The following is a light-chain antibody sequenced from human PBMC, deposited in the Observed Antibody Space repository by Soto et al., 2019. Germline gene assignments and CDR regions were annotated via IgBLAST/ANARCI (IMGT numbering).Light chain of an antibody. CDR3: QKYNTAPLT. CDR1: QGIGNY. J-gene: IGKJ4*01. Sequence: DLQMTQSPLSLSASVGDRVTITCRASQGIGNYLAWFQQKPGRVPKLLIYGASALQTGVPSRFSGSGSGTEFTLTISSLQPEDVATYYCQKYNTAPLTFGGGTKVEI. V-gene: IGKV1-27*01. CDR2: GAS.